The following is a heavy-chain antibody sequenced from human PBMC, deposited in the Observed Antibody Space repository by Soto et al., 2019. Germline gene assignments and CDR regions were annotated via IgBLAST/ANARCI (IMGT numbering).Heavy chain of an antibody. V-gene: IGHV1-8*01. Sequence: ASVKVSCKASGYTFTSYDINWVRQATGQGLEWMGWMNPNSGNTGYAQKFQGRVTMTRNTSISTAYMELSSLRSEDTAVYYCARFKEEVKGIWFDPWGQGTLVTVSS. CDR2: MNPNSGNT. CDR1: GYTFTSYD. J-gene: IGHJ5*02. D-gene: IGHD3-10*01. CDR3: ARFKEEVKGIWFDP.